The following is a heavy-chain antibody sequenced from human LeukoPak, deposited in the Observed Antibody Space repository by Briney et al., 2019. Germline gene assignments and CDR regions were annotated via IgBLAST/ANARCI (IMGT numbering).Heavy chain of an antibody. CDR1: GFTLSTYW. V-gene: IGHV3-74*01. Sequence: GGSLRLSCAAAGFTLSTYWMHWVRHAPGKGLVWGSHINPDGRTTRYANSVTGRFTISRDNAKNTADLQMSSLRAEDTAVYYCVRDLGGSDDYWGQGTLVTVSS. CDR2: INPDGRTT. D-gene: IGHD2-15*01. J-gene: IGHJ4*02. CDR3: VRDLGGSDDY.